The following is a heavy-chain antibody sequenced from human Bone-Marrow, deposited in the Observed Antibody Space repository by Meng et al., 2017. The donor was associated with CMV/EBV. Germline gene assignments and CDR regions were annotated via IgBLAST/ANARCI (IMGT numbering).Heavy chain of an antibody. CDR2: IIPIFGTA. Sequence: PGKVSCKASGGTFSSYAISWVRQAPGQGLEWMGGIIPIFGTANYAQKFQGRVTITTDESTSTAYMELSSLRSEDAAVYYCARIDSSLEHCYWGQGTLVTVSS. J-gene: IGHJ4*02. CDR3: ARIDSSLEHCY. D-gene: IGHD6-13*01. CDR1: GGTFSSYA. V-gene: IGHV1-69*05.